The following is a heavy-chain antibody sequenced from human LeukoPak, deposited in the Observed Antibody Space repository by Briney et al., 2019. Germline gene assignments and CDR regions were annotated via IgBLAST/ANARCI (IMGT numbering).Heavy chain of an antibody. J-gene: IGHJ4*02. CDR2: ISGSGGST. D-gene: IGHD6-6*01. Sequence: GGSLRLSCAASGFTFRSYGMHWVRQAPGKGLEWVSAISGSGGSTYYADSVKGRFTISRDNSKNTLYLQMNSLRAEDTAVYYCAKDRLQDAPYSSSSGIDYWGQGTLVTVSS. V-gene: IGHV3-23*01. CDR3: AKDRLQDAPYSSSSGIDY. CDR1: GFTFRSYG.